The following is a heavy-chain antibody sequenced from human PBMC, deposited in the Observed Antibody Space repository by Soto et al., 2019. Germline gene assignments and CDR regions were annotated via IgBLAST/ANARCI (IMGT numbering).Heavy chain of an antibody. CDR3: ARSTGTHFDY. D-gene: IGHD1-1*01. J-gene: IGHJ4*02. V-gene: IGHV4-31*03. Sequence: SETLSLTCNVSSGAISSGGFFLYWIRQHPGKGPEWIGYIYYTGGTDYNPSLKSRVTISRDTSKNHLSLILGSVTAAATSMYYCARSTGTHFDYWGQGTTVTVSS. CDR1: SGAISSGGFF. CDR2: IYYTGGT.